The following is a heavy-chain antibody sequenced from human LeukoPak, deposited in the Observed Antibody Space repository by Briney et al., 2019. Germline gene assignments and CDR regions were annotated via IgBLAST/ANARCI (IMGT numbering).Heavy chain of an antibody. Sequence: GRSLRLSCAASGFTFSSYGMHWVRQAPGKGLEWVADIWFDGKNEHFADSVKGRFTISRDNSKNTLYLQMNSLRAEDTAVYYCARDTKIRDGYGDYDRGAFDIWGQGTMVTVSS. CDR2: IWFDGKNE. D-gene: IGHD4-17*01. CDR1: GFTFSSYG. CDR3: ARDTKIRDGYGDYDRGAFDI. V-gene: IGHV3-33*01. J-gene: IGHJ3*02.